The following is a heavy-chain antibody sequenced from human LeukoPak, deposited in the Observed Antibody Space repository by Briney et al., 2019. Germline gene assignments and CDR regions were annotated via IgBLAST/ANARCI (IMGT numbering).Heavy chain of an antibody. CDR2: ISGSGGST. CDR1: GFTFSSYA. CDR3: AKEKGYSSSWYSDY. J-gene: IGHJ4*02. Sequence: GGSLRLSCAASGFTFSSYAMSWVRQAPGKGLEWVSAISGSGGSTYYADSVKGRFTISRDNSKNPLYLQMNSLRAEDTAVYYCAKEKGYSSSWYSDYWGQGTLVTVSS. D-gene: IGHD6-13*01. V-gene: IGHV3-23*01.